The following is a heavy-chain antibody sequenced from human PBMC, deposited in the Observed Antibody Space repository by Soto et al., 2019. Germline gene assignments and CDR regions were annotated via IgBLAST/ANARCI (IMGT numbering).Heavy chain of an antibody. V-gene: IGHV1-18*01. CDR1: GFSLSSDG. CDR3: ARSEVPAAMGGWFDP. D-gene: IGHD2-2*01. J-gene: IGHJ5*02. CDR2: IIPYYDRI. Sequence: QVQLVQSGAEVKKPGASVKVSCKTSGFSLSSDGINWVRRAPGQALEWLGWIIPYYDRINYAQKFQGRVTLTTDTSTSTAYMELRSLRSDDTAVYYCARSEVPAAMGGWFDPWGQGTLVTVSS.